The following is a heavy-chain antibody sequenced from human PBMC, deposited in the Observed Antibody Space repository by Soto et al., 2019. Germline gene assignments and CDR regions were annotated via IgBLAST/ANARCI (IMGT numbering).Heavy chain of an antibody. D-gene: IGHD6-13*01. CDR1: GGSISSYY. CDR2: IYNSGST. V-gene: IGHV4-59*08. J-gene: IGHJ4*02. Sequence: QVQLQESGPGLVKPSETLSLTCTVSGGSISSYYWSWIRQPPGKGLEWIGYIYNSGSTNYNPSLESRVTISVDTYKNRFSLKLSSVTAADTAVYYCARGSPGYSSSWYRYWGQGTLVTVSS. CDR3: ARGSPGYSSSWYRY.